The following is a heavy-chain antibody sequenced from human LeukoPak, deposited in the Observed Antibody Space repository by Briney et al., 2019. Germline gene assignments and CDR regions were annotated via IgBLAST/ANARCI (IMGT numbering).Heavy chain of an antibody. V-gene: IGHV3-23*01. CDR1: GFTFSSYA. D-gene: IGHD1-26*01. CDR2: ISGSGGST. CDR3: AKDKNSGSYPGTIDY. Sequence: PGGSLRLSCAASGFTFSSYAMSWVRQAPGKGLEWVSAISGSGGSTYYADSVKGRFTISRDNSENTLCLQVNSLRAEDTAVYYCAKDKNSGSYPGTIDYWGQGTLVTVSS. J-gene: IGHJ4*02.